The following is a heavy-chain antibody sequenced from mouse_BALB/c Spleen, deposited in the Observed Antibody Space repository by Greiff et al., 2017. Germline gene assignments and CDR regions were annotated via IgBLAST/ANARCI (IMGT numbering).Heavy chain of an antibody. Sequence: EVQLMESGGGLVQPGGSRKLSCAASGFTFSSFGMHWVRQAPEKGLEWVAYISSGSSTIYYADTVKGRFTISRDNPKNTLFLQMTSLRSEDTAMYYCARGGNYDYYAMDYWGQGTSVTVSS. V-gene: IGHV5-17*02. CDR3: ARGGNYDYYAMDY. CDR2: ISSGSSTI. D-gene: IGHD2-1*01. CDR1: GFTFSSFG. J-gene: IGHJ4*01.